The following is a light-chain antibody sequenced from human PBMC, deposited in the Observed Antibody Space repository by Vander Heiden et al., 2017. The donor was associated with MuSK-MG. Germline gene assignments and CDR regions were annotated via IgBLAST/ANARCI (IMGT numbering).Light chain of an antibody. J-gene: IGKJ5*01. CDR2: SAS. V-gene: IGKV1-9*01. Sequence: IQLRRSPSFLSASVGDRVTITCRASKGINSYLAWYQQRAGKAPKLLMYSASTLQSGVPSRFSGSGCGTEFTLTISSLQPEDFATYYCQQMNWNPHTFGQGTRLEIK. CDR1: KGINSY. CDR3: QQMNWNPHT.